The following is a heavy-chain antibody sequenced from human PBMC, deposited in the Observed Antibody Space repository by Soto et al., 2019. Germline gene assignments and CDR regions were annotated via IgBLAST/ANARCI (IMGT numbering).Heavy chain of an antibody. CDR1: GFTFSSYA. Sequence: GGSLRLSCAASGFTFSSYAMSWVRQAPGKGLEWVSALSGSASSTYYPDSVKGRFTISRDNSKNTLYLQMNSLRAEDTAVYYCAKASQYYYDSNGQYPHFDYWGQGTLVTVSS. V-gene: IGHV3-23*01. CDR3: AKASQYYYDSNGQYPHFDY. J-gene: IGHJ4*02. CDR2: LSGSASST. D-gene: IGHD3-22*01.